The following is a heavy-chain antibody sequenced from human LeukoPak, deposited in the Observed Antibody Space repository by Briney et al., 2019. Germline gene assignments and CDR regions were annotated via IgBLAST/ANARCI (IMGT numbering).Heavy chain of an antibody. J-gene: IGHJ4*02. V-gene: IGHV3-48*04. Sequence: GGSLRLSCAASGFTFSSYSMNWVRQAPGKGLEWVSYISSSSSTIYYADSVKGRFTISRDNAKSSLYLQMNSLRAEDAAVYYCARGPALLYTSGGSLDYWGQGSLVTVSS. D-gene: IGHD2-2*02. CDR2: ISSSSSTI. CDR3: ARGPALLYTSGGSLDY. CDR1: GFTFSSYS.